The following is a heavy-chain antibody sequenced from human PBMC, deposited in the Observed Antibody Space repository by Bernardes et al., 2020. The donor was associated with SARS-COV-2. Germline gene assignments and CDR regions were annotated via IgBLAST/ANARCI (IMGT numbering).Heavy chain of an antibody. V-gene: IGHV3-23*01. J-gene: IGHJ3*01. CDR2: ISESGIIK. Sequence: GGSLRLSRVASGFNFSSYAMSWVRQAPGKGLEWVSGISESGIIKQYANSVRGRFTVSRDDSKNTMYMEMNNLRAEDTAIYYCAKVSTVGSSIYGVLSFDSWGPGTMVHVSS. D-gene: IGHD3-3*01. CDR1: GFNFSSYA. CDR3: AKVSTVGSSIYGVLSFDS.